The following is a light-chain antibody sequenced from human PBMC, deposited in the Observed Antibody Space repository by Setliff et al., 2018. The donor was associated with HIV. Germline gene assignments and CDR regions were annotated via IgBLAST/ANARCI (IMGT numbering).Light chain of an antibody. V-gene: IGLV3-21*04. CDR1: NSGSKS. CDR2: YDS. Sequence: SYELTQPPSVSVAPGKAARITCGGNNSGSKSVHWYQQKPGQAPVLVIYYDSDRPSGIPERFSGSNSGNTATLPISRVEAGDEADDYSQVCGSSSDHPYVYGTGTKVTVL. CDR3: QVCGSSSDHPYV. J-gene: IGLJ1*01.